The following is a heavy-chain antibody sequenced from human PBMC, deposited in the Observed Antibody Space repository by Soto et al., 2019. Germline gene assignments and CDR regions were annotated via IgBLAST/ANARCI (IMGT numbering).Heavy chain of an antibody. Sequence: GGSLRLSCAASGFTFSAYAMSWVRQAPGKGLEWVSVISGSGGTTYYADSVKGRFTISGDNSKNTLYVQMNSLRAEDTAVYYWAKVRESAAAGHFDPWGQGTLVTVSS. CDR3: AKVRESAAAGHFDP. CDR1: GFTFSAYA. CDR2: ISGSGGTT. J-gene: IGHJ5*02. D-gene: IGHD6-13*01. V-gene: IGHV3-23*01.